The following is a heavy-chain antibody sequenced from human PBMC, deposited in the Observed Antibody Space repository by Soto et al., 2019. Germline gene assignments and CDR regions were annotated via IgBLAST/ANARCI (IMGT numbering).Heavy chain of an antibody. D-gene: IGHD1-7*01. CDR3: AGDKTGTTAYAFDI. V-gene: IGHV1-69*13. CDR2: IIPIFGTA. J-gene: IGHJ3*02. Sequence: SVKVSCKASGGTFSSYAISWVRQAPGQGLEWMRGIIPIFGTANYAQKFQGRVTITADESTSTAYMELSSLRSEDTAVYYCAGDKTGTTAYAFDIWGQGTMVTVSS. CDR1: GGTFSSYA.